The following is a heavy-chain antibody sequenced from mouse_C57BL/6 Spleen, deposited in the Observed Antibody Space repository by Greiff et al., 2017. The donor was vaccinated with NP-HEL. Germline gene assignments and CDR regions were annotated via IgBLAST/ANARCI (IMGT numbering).Heavy chain of an antibody. CDR2: INPNNGGT. CDR1: GYTFTDYY. Sequence: EVQLQQSGPELVKPGASVKISCKASGYTFTDYYMNWVKQSHGKSLEWIGDINPNNGGTSYNQKFKGKAKLTVDKSSSTAYMELRSLTSEDSAVYYCAHDYDAMDYWGQGTSVTVSS. CDR3: AHDYDAMDY. J-gene: IGHJ4*01. V-gene: IGHV1-26*01.